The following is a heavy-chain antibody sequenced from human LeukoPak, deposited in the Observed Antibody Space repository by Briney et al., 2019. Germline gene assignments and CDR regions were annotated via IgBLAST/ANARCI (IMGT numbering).Heavy chain of an antibody. CDR1: GGSISSYY. V-gene: IGHV4-34*01. CDR2: INHSGST. D-gene: IGHD3-10*01. Sequence: SETLSLTCTVSGGSISSYYWNWIRQPAGKGLEWIGEINHSGSTNYNPSLKSRVTISVDTSKNQFSLKLSSVTAADTAVYYCATTAPAFGELYAFDIWGQGTMVTVSS. CDR3: ATTAPAFGELYAFDI. J-gene: IGHJ3*02.